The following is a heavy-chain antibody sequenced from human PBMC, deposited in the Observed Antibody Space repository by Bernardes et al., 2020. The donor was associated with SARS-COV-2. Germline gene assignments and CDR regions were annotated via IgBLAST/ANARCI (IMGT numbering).Heavy chain of an antibody. D-gene: IGHD3-22*01. CDR1: GYTFTGYY. CDR3: ALPPTNYDRYAMDV. V-gene: IGHV1-2*02. CDR2: INPNSGGT. J-gene: IGHJ6*02. Sequence: AAWKDSCKASGYTFTGYYIHWVRLAPGQELEWMGWINPNSGGTNYAQKFQGRVTMTRDTSISTAYLELSSLRSDDTAVYYCALPPTNYDRYAMDVWGQGTTVTVSS.